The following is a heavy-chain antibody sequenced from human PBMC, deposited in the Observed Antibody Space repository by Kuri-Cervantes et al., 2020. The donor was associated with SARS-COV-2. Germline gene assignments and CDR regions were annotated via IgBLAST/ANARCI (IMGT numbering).Heavy chain of an antibody. CDR1: GFTFSSYW. V-gene: IGHV3-7*01. D-gene: IGHD6-6*01. CDR3: ARDRAYSSSEYNWFDP. J-gene: IGHJ5*02. Sequence: GESLKISCAASGFTFSSYWMSWVRQAPGKGLEWAANIKQDGSEKYYVDSVKGRFTISRDNAKNSLYLQMNSLRAEDTAVYYCARDRAYSSSEYNWFDPWGQGTLVTVSS. CDR2: IKQDGSEK.